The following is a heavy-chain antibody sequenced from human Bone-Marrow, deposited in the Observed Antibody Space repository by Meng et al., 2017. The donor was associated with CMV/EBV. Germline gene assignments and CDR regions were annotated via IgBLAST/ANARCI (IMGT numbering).Heavy chain of an antibody. J-gene: IGHJ5*02. V-gene: IGHV5-51*01. CDR1: SFNISW. CDR3: ARPQGYCSTTSCRGWFDP. D-gene: IGHD2-2*01. CDR2: ISPGDSET. Sequence: SFNISWLACVPQMPGNGLEWMGIISPGDSETRYSPSFQGQVTMSADKSINTAYLQWSSLKASDTAIYYCARPQGYCSTTSCRGWFDPWGQGTLVTVSS.